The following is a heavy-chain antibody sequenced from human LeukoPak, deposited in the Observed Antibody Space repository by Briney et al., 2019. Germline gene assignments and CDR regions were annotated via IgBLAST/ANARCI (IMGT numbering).Heavy chain of an antibody. CDR1: GASISSGGYY. CDR2: IYYSGST. V-gene: IGHV4-31*03. Sequence: NSSETLSLTCTVSGASISSGGYYWSWIRQHPGKGLEWIGYIYYSGSTYYNPSLKSRVTISVDTSKNQFSLKLSSVTAADTAVYYCASLADWYYYDSSDYALGAFDIWGHGTMVTVSS. J-gene: IGHJ3*02. D-gene: IGHD3-22*01. CDR3: ASLADWYYYDSSDYALGAFDI.